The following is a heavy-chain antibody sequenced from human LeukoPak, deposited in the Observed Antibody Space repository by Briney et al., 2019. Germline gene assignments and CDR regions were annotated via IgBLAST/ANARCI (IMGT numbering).Heavy chain of an antibody. D-gene: IGHD3-3*01. CDR3: AKDFWSMVGYMDV. V-gene: IGHV3-23*01. CDR1: GFTFSNDA. Sequence: GGALRLSCAAPGFTFSNDAMSWVRQAPGKGLGWVSIVCGSGGVTFYADSVKGRFTISRDNSKNTLYMQMNSLRAEDTAVYYCAKDFWSMVGYMDVWGQGTTVSVSS. CDR2: VCGSGGVT. J-gene: IGHJ6*02.